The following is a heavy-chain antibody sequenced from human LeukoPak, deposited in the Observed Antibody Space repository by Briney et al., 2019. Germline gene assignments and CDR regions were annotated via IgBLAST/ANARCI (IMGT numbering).Heavy chain of an antibody. D-gene: IGHD2-15*01. Sequence: GGSLRPSCAASGFTFSSYGMHWVRQAPGKGLEWVAVISYDGSNKYYADSVKGRFTISRDNSKNTLYLQMNSLRAEDTAVYYCARAAGGSCYSCPFDPWGQGTLVTVSS. CDR2: ISYDGSNK. CDR1: GFTFSSYG. CDR3: ARAAGGSCYSCPFDP. J-gene: IGHJ5*02. V-gene: IGHV3-30*03.